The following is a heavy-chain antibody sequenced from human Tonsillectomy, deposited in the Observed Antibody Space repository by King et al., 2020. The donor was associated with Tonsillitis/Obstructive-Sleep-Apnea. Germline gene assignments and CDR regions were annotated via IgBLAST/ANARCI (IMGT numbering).Heavy chain of an antibody. Sequence: VQLVQSGAEVKKPGASAKVSCKASGYTFTSYYMHWVRQAPGQGLEWMGIINPSGGSTSYAQKFQGRVTMTRDTSTSTVYMELSSLRSEDTAVYYCASVPLSGSSFDYWGQGTLVTVSS. CDR3: ASVPLSGSSFDY. V-gene: IGHV1-46*01. CDR2: INPSGGST. J-gene: IGHJ4*02. D-gene: IGHD3-10*01. CDR1: GYTFTSYY.